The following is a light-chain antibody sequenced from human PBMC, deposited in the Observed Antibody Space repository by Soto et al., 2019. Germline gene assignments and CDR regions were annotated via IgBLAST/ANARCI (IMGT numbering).Light chain of an antibody. CDR2: GAS. CDR3: QQYKNGTRT. Sequence: IVLTQCPSTLSLSPGERATLSCRASQSVXSYFAWYQQRPGLAPRLLVDGASRRATGSPDRLSGSGSATEFTLTISSLQSEDFAVYYCQQYKNGTRTFGQGTKVDI. CDR1: QSVXSY. V-gene: IGKV3D-15*01. J-gene: IGKJ1*01.